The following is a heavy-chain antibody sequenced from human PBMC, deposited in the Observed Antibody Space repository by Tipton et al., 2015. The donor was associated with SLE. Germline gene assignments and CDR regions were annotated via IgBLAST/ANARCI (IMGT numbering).Heavy chain of an antibody. CDR1: GGSISSYY. CDR2: IYYSGST. D-gene: IGHD6-13*01. V-gene: IGHV4-59*12. Sequence: TLSLTCTVSGGSISSYYWSWIRQPPGKGLEWIGYIYYSGSTNYNPSLKSRVTISVDTSKNQFSLKLSSVTAADTAVYYCARRGIAAAGPTFDYWGQGTLVTVSS. CDR3: ARRGIAAAGPTFDY. J-gene: IGHJ4*02.